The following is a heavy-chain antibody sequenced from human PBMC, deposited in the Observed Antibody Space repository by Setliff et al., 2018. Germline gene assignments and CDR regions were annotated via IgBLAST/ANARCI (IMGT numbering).Heavy chain of an antibody. CDR2: IYNSGTT. J-gene: IGHJ4*02. CDR1: GDSISGYY. D-gene: IGHD3-22*01. CDR3: ATLLAGNSGFYDTDF. Sequence: SETLYLTCTVSGDSISGYYWSWIRQPPGKGLEWIGYIYNSGTTSYNPSLRSRVSMSVDTSNNQISLTLASMTAADTAVYFCATLLAGNSGFYDTDFWGQGAQVTVSS. V-gene: IGHV4-4*08.